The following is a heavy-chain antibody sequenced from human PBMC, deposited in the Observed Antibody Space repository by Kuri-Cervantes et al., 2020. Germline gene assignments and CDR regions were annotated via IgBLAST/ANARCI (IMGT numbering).Heavy chain of an antibody. D-gene: IGHD4-23*01. V-gene: IGHV3-7*01. CDR3: ARGGNIAFDV. CDR2: TKQDGSGE. Sequence: GESLKISCAASGFTFSSHWMGWVRQAPGRGLEWVANTKQDGSGEYYVDSVKGRFTVSRDNAKDLVYLQMNSLRAEDTAVYYCARGGNIAFDVWGRGTMVTVSS. J-gene: IGHJ3*01. CDR1: GFTFSSHW.